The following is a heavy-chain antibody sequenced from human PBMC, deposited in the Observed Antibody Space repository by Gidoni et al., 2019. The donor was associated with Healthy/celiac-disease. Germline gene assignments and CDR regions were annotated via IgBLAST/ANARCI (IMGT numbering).Heavy chain of an antibody. Sequence: EVQLVESGGGLEPPGGSLRLSCAASGFTFSSYWMSWVRQAPGKGLEWVANIKQDGSEKYYVDSVKGRFTISRDNAKNSLYLQMNSLRAEDTAVYYCARDMVPAEPEYYFDYWGQGTLVTVSS. D-gene: IGHD2-2*01. J-gene: IGHJ4*02. V-gene: IGHV3-7*01. CDR2: IKQDGSEK. CDR3: ARDMVPAEPEYYFDY. CDR1: GFTFSSYW.